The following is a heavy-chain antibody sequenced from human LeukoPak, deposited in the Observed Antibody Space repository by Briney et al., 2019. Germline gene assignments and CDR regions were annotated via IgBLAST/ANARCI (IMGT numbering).Heavy chain of an antibody. D-gene: IGHD1-1*01. Sequence: SEPLSLLCYFSGGSISSYSWSWFRQPPGKRQERIGYIYYSGSTNYNPSLKSRVTISVDTSKTQFSLKLSSVTAADTAVYYCARVGGWNDGDWFDPWGQGTLVTVSS. CDR1: GGSISSYS. CDR2: IYYSGST. V-gene: IGHV4-59*01. J-gene: IGHJ5*02. CDR3: ARVGGWNDGDWFDP.